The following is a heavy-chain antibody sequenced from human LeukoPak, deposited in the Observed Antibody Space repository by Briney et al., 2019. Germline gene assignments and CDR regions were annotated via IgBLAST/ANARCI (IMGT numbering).Heavy chain of an antibody. CDR1: GGSISSYY. CDR3: ARDRGLYGMDV. CDR2: IYYSGST. V-gene: IGHV4-59*01. J-gene: IGHJ6*02. D-gene: IGHD3-10*01. Sequence: SETLSLTCTVSGGSISSYYWSWIRQPPGKGLEWIGYIYYSGSTNYNPSLKSRVTISVDTSKNQFSLKLSSVTAADTAVYYCARDRGLYGMDVWGQGTTVTVSS.